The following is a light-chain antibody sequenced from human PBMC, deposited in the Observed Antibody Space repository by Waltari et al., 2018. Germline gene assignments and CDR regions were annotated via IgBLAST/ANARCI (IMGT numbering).Light chain of an antibody. CDR2: VAT. CDR3: QKYNSAPLT. CDR1: QDIRHY. J-gene: IGKJ3*01. V-gene: IGKV1-27*01. Sequence: DIQMTQSPSALSASVGDRVTITCRASQDIRHYLAWYQQKPGNVPKLLIYVATTLQSGAPSRFIGSGSGTDFTLTISSLQPEDVATYYCQKYNSAPLTFGPGTRVDIK.